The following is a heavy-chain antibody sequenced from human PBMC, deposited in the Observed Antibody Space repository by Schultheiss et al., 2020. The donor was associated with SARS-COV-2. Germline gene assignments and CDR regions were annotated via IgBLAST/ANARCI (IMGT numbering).Heavy chain of an antibody. CDR3: SRGVGTLKHIDY. CDR2: ISGSGGST. CDR1: GFTFSSYA. D-gene: IGHD1-1*01. J-gene: IGHJ4*02. V-gene: IGHV3-23*01. Sequence: GESLKISCAASGFTFSSYAMSWVRQAPGKGLEWVSAISGSGGSTYYADSVKGRFTISRDNAKNTLYLQMNSLRAEDTAVYYCSRGVGTLKHIDYWGQGILVTVSS.